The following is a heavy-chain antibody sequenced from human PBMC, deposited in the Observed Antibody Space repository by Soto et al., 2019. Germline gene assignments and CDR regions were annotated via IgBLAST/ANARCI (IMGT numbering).Heavy chain of an antibody. CDR2: ISSRSDI. J-gene: IGHJ4*02. CDR1: GFTFSTYS. D-gene: IGHD6-13*01. CDR3: AREDTSSHCSAH. Sequence: GGSLRLSCVGSGFTFSTYSINWVRQAPGKGLEWVSSISSRSDIYYADSVKGRFTISRDNAKNSVSLQMNSLRAEDTAVYYCAREDTSSHCSAHWGQGTLVTVSS. V-gene: IGHV3-21*01.